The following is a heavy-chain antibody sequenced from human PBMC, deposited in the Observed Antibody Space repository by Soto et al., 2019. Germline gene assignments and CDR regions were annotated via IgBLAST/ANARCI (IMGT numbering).Heavy chain of an antibody. V-gene: IGHV4-4*07. J-gene: IGHJ5*02. Sequence: SETLSLTCTVSGASISCFYWSWIRKSAGKGLEWIGRIYATGTTDYNPSLKSRVMMSVDTSKKQFSLKLRSVTAADTAVYYCVRDGTKTLRDWFDPWGQGISVTISS. D-gene: IGHD1-1*01. CDR3: VRDGTKTLRDWFDP. CDR1: GASISCFY. CDR2: IYATGTT.